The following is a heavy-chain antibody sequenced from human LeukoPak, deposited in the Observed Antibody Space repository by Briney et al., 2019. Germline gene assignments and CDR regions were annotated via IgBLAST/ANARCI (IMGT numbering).Heavy chain of an antibody. CDR3: ARHRTVTTYYYYYYMDV. CDR1: GGSFSGYY. Sequence: SETLSLTCAVYGGSFSGYYWSWIRQPPGKGLEWIGEINHSGSTNYNPSLKSRVTISVDTSKSQFSLKLSSVTAADTAVYYCARHRTVTTYYYYYYMDVWGKGTTVTISS. CDR2: INHSGST. V-gene: IGHV4-34*01. J-gene: IGHJ6*03. D-gene: IGHD4-17*01.